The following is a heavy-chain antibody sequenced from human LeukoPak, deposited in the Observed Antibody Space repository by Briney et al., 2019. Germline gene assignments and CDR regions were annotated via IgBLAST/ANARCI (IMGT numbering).Heavy chain of an antibody. CDR2: ISGSGGST. D-gene: IGHD3-22*01. CDR1: GFTFSSYA. J-gene: IGHJ4*02. Sequence: GGSLRLSCAASGFTFSSYAMSWVRHAPGKGLERVSTISGSGGSTYYADSVKGRFTISRDNSKNTLYLQMNSLRAEDTAVYYCAKDPRDDSSGYYYFGYFDYSGQGTLVTVSS. CDR3: AKDPRDDSSGYYYFGYFDY. V-gene: IGHV3-23*01.